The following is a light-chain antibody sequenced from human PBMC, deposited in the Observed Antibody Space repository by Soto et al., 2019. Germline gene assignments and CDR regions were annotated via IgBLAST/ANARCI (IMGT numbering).Light chain of an antibody. Sequence: EIVMTQSPATLSVSPGERVTLSCRASQTVRNNYLAWYQQKPGQAPRLLIYDASSRATGSPDRFSGGGSGTDFTLTISRLEPEDFAVYYCQQYGYSPITFGQGTRLEIK. CDR2: DAS. V-gene: IGKV3-20*01. CDR1: QTVRNNY. J-gene: IGKJ5*01. CDR3: QQYGYSPIT.